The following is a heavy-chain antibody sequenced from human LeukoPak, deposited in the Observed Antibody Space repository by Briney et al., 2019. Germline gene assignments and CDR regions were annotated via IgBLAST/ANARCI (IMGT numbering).Heavy chain of an antibody. V-gene: IGHV3-21*01. D-gene: IGHD3-9*01. Sequence: GGSLRLSCAASGFSFSSYNMNWVRQAPGKGLEWVSSISSSTGYIYYEDSVKGQFTISRDNAKNSLYLQMNSLRAEDTAVYYCARPRDYDILTGSLYWGQGTLVTVSS. CDR3: ARPRDYDILTGSLY. J-gene: IGHJ4*02. CDR1: GFSFSSYN. CDR2: ISSSTGYI.